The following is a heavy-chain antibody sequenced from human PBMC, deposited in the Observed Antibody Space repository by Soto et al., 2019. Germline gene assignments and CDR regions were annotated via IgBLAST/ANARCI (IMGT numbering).Heavy chain of an antibody. CDR1: GLTFGDIP. J-gene: IGHJ6*02. Sequence: EVQLLESGGGLVQPGGSLSLPWEASGLTFGDIPLTWAARAPGKGLEWVSSISDVGDSTYNADPVKGRFTISRDNSKNTLFLQMSSLGAEDTAVYYCAKSLSTAVNYGLDVWGQGTSVTVSS. CDR3: AKSLSTAVNYGLDV. D-gene: IGHD2-2*01. CDR2: ISDVGDST. V-gene: IGHV3-23*01.